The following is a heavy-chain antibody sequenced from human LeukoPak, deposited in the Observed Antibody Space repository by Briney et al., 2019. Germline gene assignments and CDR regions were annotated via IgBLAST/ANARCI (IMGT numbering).Heavy chain of an antibody. D-gene: IGHD1-26*01. CDR2: IYYSGSI. CDR3: ASGSYYFDY. J-gene: IGHJ4*02. Sequence: KASETLSLTCTVSGGSISSYYWSWIRQPPGKGLEWIGYIYYSGSIKNNPSLKSRVTISVDTSKNQFSLKLSSVTAADTAVYYCASGSYYFDYWGQGTLVTVSS. V-gene: IGHV4-59*08. CDR1: GGSISSYY.